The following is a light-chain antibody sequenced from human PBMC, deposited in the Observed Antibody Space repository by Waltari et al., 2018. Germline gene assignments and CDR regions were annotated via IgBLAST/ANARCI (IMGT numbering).Light chain of an antibody. CDR3: ASYTSGNTLI. Sequence: QSALTQPASVSGSPGQSISIPCTGTSTDVGSYNYVSCYQQHPGSAPKLMIYDVSERPSGVSDRFSGSKSGNTASLTISGLQAEDEADYYCASYTSGNTLIFGGGTRVTVL. J-gene: IGLJ2*01. CDR2: DVS. V-gene: IGLV2-14*03. CDR1: STDVGSYNY.